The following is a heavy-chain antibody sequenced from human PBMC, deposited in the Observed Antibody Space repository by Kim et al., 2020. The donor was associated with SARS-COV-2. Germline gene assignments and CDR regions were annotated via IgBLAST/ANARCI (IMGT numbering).Heavy chain of an antibody. CDR2: IYHSGST. CDR1: GGSISSGGYS. Sequence: SETLSLSCAVSGGSISSGGYSWSWIRQPPGKGLEWIGYIYHSGSTYYNPSLKSRVTISVDRSKNQFSLKLSSVTAADTAVYYCARGEGVPPRYYYGMDVWGQGTTVTVSS. D-gene: IGHD3-10*01. CDR3: ARGEGVPPRYYYGMDV. J-gene: IGHJ6*02. V-gene: IGHV4-30-2*01.